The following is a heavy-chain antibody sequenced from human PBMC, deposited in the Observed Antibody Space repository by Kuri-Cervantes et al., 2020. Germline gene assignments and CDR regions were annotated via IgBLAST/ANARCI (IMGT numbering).Heavy chain of an antibody. D-gene: IGHD5-12*01. J-gene: IGHJ3*02. Sequence: LSLTCAASGFTFSSYGMHWVRQAPGKGLEWVAVISYDGSNKYYADSVKGRFTISRDNAKNSLYLQMNSLRAEDTAVYYCAGKWLIDAFDIWGQGTMVTVSS. CDR1: GFTFSSYG. CDR2: ISYDGSNK. CDR3: AGKWLIDAFDI. V-gene: IGHV3-30*03.